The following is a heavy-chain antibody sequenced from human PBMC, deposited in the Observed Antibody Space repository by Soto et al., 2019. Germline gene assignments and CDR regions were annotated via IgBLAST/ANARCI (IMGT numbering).Heavy chain of an antibody. J-gene: IGHJ4*02. CDR3: ARGPTYDYGSGSRIVFAY. CDR2: IYYSGST. CDR1: GGSISSSRHY. D-gene: IGHD3-10*01. Sequence: QLQLQESGPGLVKPSETLSLTCTVSGGSISSSRHYWGWIRQPPGKGLEWIGSIYYSGSTYYNPSLKSRVTISVDTSKNQFSLKLSSLTAADTAVYYCARGPTYDYGSGSRIVFAYWGQGTLVTVSS. V-gene: IGHV4-39*01.